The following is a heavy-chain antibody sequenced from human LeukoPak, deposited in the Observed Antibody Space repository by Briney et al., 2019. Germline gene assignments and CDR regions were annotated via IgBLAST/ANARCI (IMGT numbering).Heavy chain of an antibody. CDR2: ISSSSSYI. J-gene: IGHJ4*02. D-gene: IGHD3-22*01. Sequence: GGSLRLSCTASKFTFSSYSMNWVRQAPGKGLEWVSSISSSSSYIYYADSVKGRFTISRDNAKNSLYLQMNSLRAEDTAVYYCARAREAYYYDSSAQFSSAHWGQGTLVTVSS. V-gene: IGHV3-21*01. CDR3: ARAREAYYYDSSAQFSSAH. CDR1: KFTFSSYS.